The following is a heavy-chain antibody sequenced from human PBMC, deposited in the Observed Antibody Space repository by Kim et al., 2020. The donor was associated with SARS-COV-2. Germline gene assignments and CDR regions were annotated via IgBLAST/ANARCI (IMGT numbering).Heavy chain of an antibody. CDR3: ARERPGRWRQFHYYYYGMYL. V-gene: IGHV7-4-1*02. D-gene: IGHD1-1*01. CDR2: INTNTGNP. CDR1: GYTFTSYA. J-gene: IGHJ6*02. Sequence: ASVKVSCKASGYTFTSYAMNWVRQAPGQGLEWMGWINTNTGNPTYAQGFTGRFVFSLDTSVSTAYLQISSLKAEDTAVYYCARERPGRWRQFHYYYYGMYLWGQGTTVTVSS.